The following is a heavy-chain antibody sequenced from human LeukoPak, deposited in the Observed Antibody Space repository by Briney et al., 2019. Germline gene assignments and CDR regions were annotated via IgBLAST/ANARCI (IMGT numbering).Heavy chain of an antibody. J-gene: IGHJ4*02. CDR3: ARGLYYDFWSGYYYFDY. CDR1: GGTFSSYA. V-gene: IGHV1-69*13. CDR2: IIPIFGTA. Sequence: ASVKVSCKASGGTFSSYAISWVRQAPGQGLEWMGGIIPIFGTANYAQKFQGRVTITADESTSTAYMELSSLRSEDTAVYYCARGLYYDFWSGYYYFDYWGQGTLVTVSP. D-gene: IGHD3-3*01.